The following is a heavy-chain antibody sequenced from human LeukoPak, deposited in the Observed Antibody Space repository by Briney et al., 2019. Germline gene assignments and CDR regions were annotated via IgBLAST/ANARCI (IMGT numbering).Heavy chain of an antibody. V-gene: IGHV1-2*02. CDR1: GYTFTGYY. D-gene: IGHD6-13*01. J-gene: IGHJ6*03. CDR2: INPNSGGT. CDR3: ARAVSSSWYGGSYYYYMDV. Sequence: GASVKVSCKASGYTFTGYYMHWVRQAPGQGLEWMGWINPNSGGTNYAQKFQGRVTMTRDTSISTAYMELSRLRSDDTAVYYCARAVSSSWYGGSYYYYMDVWGKGTTVTVSS.